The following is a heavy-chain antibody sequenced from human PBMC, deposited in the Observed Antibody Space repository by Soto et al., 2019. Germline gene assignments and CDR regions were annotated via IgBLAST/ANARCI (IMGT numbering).Heavy chain of an antibody. CDR1: GFTFSSYD. J-gene: IGHJ3*02. D-gene: IGHD4-17*01. V-gene: IGHV3-13*01. Sequence: GGSLRLSCAASGFTFSSYDMHWVRQATGKGLEWVSAIGTAGDTYYPGSVKGRFTISRENAKNSLYLQMNSLRAEDTAVYYCARVLKRGRPTTVTTFGFDAFDIWGQGTMVTVSS. CDR2: IGTAGDT. CDR3: ARVLKRGRPTTVTTFGFDAFDI.